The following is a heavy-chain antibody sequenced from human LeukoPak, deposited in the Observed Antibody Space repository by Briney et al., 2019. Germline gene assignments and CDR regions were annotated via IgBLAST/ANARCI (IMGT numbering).Heavy chain of an antibody. CDR1: GSSISSSSYY. D-gene: IGHD6-19*01. Sequence: KASETLSLTCTVSGSSISSSSYYWGWIRQPPGKGLEWIGSIYYSGSTYYNPSLKSRVTISVDTSKNQFSLKLSSVTAADTAVYYCARRSAVGLGWFDPWGQGTLVTVSS. V-gene: IGHV4-39*01. CDR2: IYYSGST. CDR3: ARRSAVGLGWFDP. J-gene: IGHJ5*02.